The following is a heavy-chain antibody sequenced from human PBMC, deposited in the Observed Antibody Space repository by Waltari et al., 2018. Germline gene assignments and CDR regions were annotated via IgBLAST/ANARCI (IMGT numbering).Heavy chain of an antibody. V-gene: IGHV4-39*07. D-gene: IGHD4-17*01. CDR2: IYYSGGT. Sequence: QLQLQESGPGLVKPSETLSITCAVSGGSISSSSYYWGWIRSPPGKGLEWIGSIYYSGGTYYNPSLKIRVTISVDTSKNQFSLKLSSVTAADTAGYYCARDPTLTTGNWYFDLWGRGTLVTVSS. J-gene: IGHJ2*01. CDR3: ARDPTLTTGNWYFDL. CDR1: GGSISSSSYY.